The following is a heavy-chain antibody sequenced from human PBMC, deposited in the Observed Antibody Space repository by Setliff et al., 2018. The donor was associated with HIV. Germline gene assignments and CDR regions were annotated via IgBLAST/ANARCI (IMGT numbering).Heavy chain of an antibody. CDR3: ARVRRDDFWTGPFVY. D-gene: IGHD3-3*01. V-gene: IGHV4-61*09. CDR2: IYTSGNT. CDR1: GGSITSGSYY. J-gene: IGHJ4*02. Sequence: PSETLSLTCTVSGGSITSGSYYWSWIRQPAGKGLECIGHIYTSGNTNYNPSLKSRVTISIDTSKNHFSLKLGSVTAADTAVYYCARVRRDDFWTGPFVYWGQGTLVTVSS.